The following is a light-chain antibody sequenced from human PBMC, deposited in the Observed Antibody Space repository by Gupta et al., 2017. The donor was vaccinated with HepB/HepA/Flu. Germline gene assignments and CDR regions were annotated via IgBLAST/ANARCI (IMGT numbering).Light chain of an antibody. CDR2: SAS. CDR1: QTIRSDY. J-gene: IGKJ5*01. CDR3: QQYGTSPRIT. V-gene: IGKV3-20*01. Sequence: EIVLPQSPGTLSLSPGARATLFCRASQTIRSDYLAWYQQKPGQAPRILISSASIRATGIPDRFTGSGSGTDFTLTISGLEPEDFAVYYCQQYGTSPRITFGQGTRLEIK.